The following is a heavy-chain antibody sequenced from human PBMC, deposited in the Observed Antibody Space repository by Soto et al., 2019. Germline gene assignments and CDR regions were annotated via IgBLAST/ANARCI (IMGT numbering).Heavy chain of an antibody. Sequence: PGESLKISCKGSGYSFSSHWIGWVRQMPGKGLDWMGIIYPGDSDTRYSPSFLGQVTISADKSINTAYLQWSSLRAEDTAVYYCARDRVYSGYGIPIEPLKYWGQGTLVTVSS. D-gene: IGHD5-12*01. CDR2: IYPGDSDT. V-gene: IGHV5-51*01. CDR3: ARDRVYSGYGIPIEPLKY. J-gene: IGHJ4*02. CDR1: GYSFSSHW.